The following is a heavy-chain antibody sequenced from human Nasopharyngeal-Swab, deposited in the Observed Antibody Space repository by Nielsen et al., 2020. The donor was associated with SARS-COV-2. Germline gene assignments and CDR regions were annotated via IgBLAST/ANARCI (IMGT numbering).Heavy chain of an antibody. CDR2: ISSSGSTI. V-gene: IGHV3-11*04. CDR1: GFIFSDYY. Sequence: GESLNNSCAASGFIFSDYYMSWIRQAPGKGLEWVSYISSSGSTIYYADSVKGRFTISRDNAKNSLYLQMNSLRAEDTAVYYCARDASAYCGGDCYSDAFDIWGQGTMVTVSS. J-gene: IGHJ3*02. D-gene: IGHD2-21*02. CDR3: ARDASAYCGGDCYSDAFDI.